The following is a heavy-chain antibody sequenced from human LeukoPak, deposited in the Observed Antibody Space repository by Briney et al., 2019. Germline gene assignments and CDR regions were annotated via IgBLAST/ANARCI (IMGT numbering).Heavy chain of an antibody. J-gene: IGHJ6*02. CDR2: INPNSGGT. V-gene: IGHV1-2*04. Sequence: GASVKVSCKASGYTFTGYYMHWVRQAPGQGLEWMGWINPNSGGTNYAQKFQGWVTMTRDTSISTAYMELSRLRSDDTAVYYCARVADSSSPTGRAMDVWGQGTTVTVSS. D-gene: IGHD6-13*01. CDR1: GYTFTGYY. CDR3: ARVADSSSPTGRAMDV.